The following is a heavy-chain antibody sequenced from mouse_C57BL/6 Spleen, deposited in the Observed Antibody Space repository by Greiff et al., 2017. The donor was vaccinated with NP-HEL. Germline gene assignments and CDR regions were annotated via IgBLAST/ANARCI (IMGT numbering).Heavy chain of an antibody. J-gene: IGHJ2*01. V-gene: IGHV1-26*01. CDR1: GYTFTDYY. CDR2: INPNNGGT. CDR3: ARRELDYYDFDY. D-gene: IGHD2-1*01. Sequence: VQLQQSGPELVKPGASVKISCKASGYTFTDYYMNWVKQSHGKSLEWIGDINPNNGGTSYNQKFKGKATLTVDKSSSTAYMELRSLTSEDSAVYYCARRELDYYDFDYWGQGTTLTVSS.